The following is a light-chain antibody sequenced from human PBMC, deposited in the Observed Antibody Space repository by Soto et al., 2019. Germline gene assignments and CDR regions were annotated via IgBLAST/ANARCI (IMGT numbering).Light chain of an antibody. CDR2: DAS. V-gene: IGKV3-15*01. Sequence: EIVMTQSPSTLSVSQGERATLSCRASLSVSRNLAWYQQKPGQAPRLLIFDASTRATGIPARFSGSGSGTEFTLTITSLQSEDFAVYYCQQYNAWPRTFGQGTKVDTK. CDR3: QQYNAWPRT. CDR1: LSVSRN. J-gene: IGKJ1*01.